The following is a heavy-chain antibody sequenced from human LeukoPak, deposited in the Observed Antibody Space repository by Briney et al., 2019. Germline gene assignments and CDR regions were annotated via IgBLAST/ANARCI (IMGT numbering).Heavy chain of an antibody. CDR3: AKRGGNYGGNSSDY. V-gene: IGHV3-23*01. CDR2: ISGSGGST. D-gene: IGHD4-17*01. Sequence: GGSLRLSCAASGFTFSSYAMSWVRQAPGKGLEWVSAISGSGGSTYYADSVKGRFTISRDNSKNTLYLQMSSLRAEDTAVYYCAKRGGNYGGNSSDYWGQGTLVTVSS. J-gene: IGHJ4*02. CDR1: GFTFSSYA.